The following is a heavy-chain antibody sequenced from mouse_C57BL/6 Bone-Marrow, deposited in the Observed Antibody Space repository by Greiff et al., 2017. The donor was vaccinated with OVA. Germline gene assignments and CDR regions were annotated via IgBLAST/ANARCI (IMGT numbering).Heavy chain of an antibody. J-gene: IGHJ4*01. V-gene: IGHV1-52*01. CDR3: ARSGYYRYYAMDY. CDR2: IDPSDSET. Sequence: QVQLKQPGAELVRPGSSVKLSCKASGYTFTSYWMHWVKQRPIQGLEWIGNIDPSDSETHYNQKFKDKATLTVDKSSSTAYMQLSSLTSEDSAVYYCARSGYYRYYAMDYWGQGTSVTVSS. D-gene: IGHD2-3*01. CDR1: GYTFTSYW.